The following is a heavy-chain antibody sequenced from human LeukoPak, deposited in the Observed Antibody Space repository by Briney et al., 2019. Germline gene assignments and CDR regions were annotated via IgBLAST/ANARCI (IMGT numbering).Heavy chain of an antibody. CDR3: AVPYYDILTGYGDY. CDR1: GGSVSSSSYY. V-gene: IGHV4-39*01. J-gene: IGHJ4*02. CDR2: IYYSGST. D-gene: IGHD3-9*01. Sequence: SETLSLTXTVSGGSVSSSSYYWGWIRQPPGKGLEWIGSIYYSGSTYYNPSLKSRVTISVDTSKNQFSLKLSSVTAADTAVYYCAVPYYDILTGYGDYWGQRTLVTVSS.